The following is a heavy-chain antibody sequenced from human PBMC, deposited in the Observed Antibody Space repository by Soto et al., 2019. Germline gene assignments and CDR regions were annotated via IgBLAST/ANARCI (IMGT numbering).Heavy chain of an antibody. CDR2: IYSGGST. V-gene: IGHV3-53*01. CDR3: ARVPAVVRGGD. Sequence: GGSLRLSCAASGFTVSSNYMSWVRQAPGKGLEWVSVIYSGGSTYYADSVKGRFTISRDNSKNTLYLQMNSLRAEDTAVYYCARVPAVVRGGDRGQRTLVTAPQ. J-gene: IGHJ4*02. D-gene: IGHD2-15*01. CDR1: GFTVSSNY.